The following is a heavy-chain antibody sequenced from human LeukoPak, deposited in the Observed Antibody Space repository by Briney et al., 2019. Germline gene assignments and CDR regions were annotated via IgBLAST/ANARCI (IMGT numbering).Heavy chain of an antibody. CDR3: AREIGYYGSGSYDGFDP. V-gene: IGHV3-30-3*01. CDR2: ISYDGSNK. Sequence: PGRSLRLSCAASGFTFSSYAMHWVRQAPGKGLEWVAVISYDGSNKYYADSVKGRFTISRDNSKNTLYLQMNSLRAEDTAVYYCAREIGYYGSGSYDGFDPWGQGTLVTVSS. D-gene: IGHD3-10*01. J-gene: IGHJ5*02. CDR1: GFTFSSYA.